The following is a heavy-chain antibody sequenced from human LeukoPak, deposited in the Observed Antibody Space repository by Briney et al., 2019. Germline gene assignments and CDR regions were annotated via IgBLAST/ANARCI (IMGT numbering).Heavy chain of an antibody. D-gene: IGHD3-10*01. CDR3: ARDYGSGMDV. CDR2: IWYDGSDK. J-gene: IGHJ6*04. Sequence: GGSLTLSCAPFGMTFSSYGMHWVRQTPGKGLEWVAIIWYDGSDKYYADSVKGRFIISRDNYKNTLYLQMNSLRGEDTAVYYCARDYGSGMDVWGKGTMVTVSS. CDR1: GMTFSSYG. V-gene: IGHV3-33*01.